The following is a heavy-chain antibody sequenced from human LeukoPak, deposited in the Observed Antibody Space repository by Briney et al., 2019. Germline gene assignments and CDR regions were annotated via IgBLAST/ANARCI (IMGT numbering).Heavy chain of an antibody. Sequence: PGGSLRLSCAASGFSFSSAWMSWVRQAPGKGLEWVSSISSSSSYIYYADSVKGRFTISRDNAKNSLYLQMNSLRAEDTAVYYCARGGTRGYSYGSFDYWGQGTLVTVSS. J-gene: IGHJ4*02. CDR3: ARGGTRGYSYGSFDY. V-gene: IGHV3-21*01. D-gene: IGHD5-18*01. CDR1: GFSFSSAW. CDR2: ISSSSSYI.